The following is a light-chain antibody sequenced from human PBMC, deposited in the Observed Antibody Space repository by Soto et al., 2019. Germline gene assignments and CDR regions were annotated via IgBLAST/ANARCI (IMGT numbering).Light chain of an antibody. Sequence: EIVLTQSPGTLSLSPGERDTLSCRASQSDSRIYLGWYQQKPGQAPRLLIYCASNRATGIPDRFSGSGSGTEFTLTISRLEPEDFAVYYCQQYGSSPPLTFGGGTKVDIK. CDR3: QQYGSSPPLT. J-gene: IGKJ4*01. V-gene: IGKV3-20*01. CDR2: CAS. CDR1: QSDSRIY.